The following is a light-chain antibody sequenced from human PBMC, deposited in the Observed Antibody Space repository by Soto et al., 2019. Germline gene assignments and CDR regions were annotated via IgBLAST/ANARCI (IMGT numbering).Light chain of an antibody. CDR2: NDN. CDR3: AAWDDSLSGWM. J-gene: IGLJ3*02. CDR1: SSNIGSHT. V-gene: IGLV1-44*01. Sequence: QAVVTQPPSASVTPGQRVTISCSGSSSNIGSHTVNWYQQLPGTAPKVVIYNDNQRPSGVPDRFSGSKSGTSASLAISGPQSEDEADYYCAAWDDSLSGWMFGGGTKLTVL.